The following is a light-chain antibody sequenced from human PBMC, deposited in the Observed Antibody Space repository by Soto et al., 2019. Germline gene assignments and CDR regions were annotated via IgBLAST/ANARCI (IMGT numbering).Light chain of an antibody. CDR3: QQYYTTPPT. Sequence: DIVMTQSPDSLAVSLGERATINCKSSQSVLYSSNNKNYLTWYQQKPGQPPKLLIYWASTRESGVTDRFSGSGSGTDFTLTISSLQAEDVAVYYCQQYYTTPPTFGQGTKVEI. J-gene: IGKJ1*01. V-gene: IGKV4-1*01. CDR2: WAS. CDR1: QSVLYSSNNKNY.